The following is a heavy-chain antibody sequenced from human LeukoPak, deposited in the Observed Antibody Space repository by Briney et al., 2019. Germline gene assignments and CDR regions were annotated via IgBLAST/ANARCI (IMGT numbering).Heavy chain of an antibody. Sequence: GGSLRLSCAASGFTVSSNYMSWVRQAPGKGLEWVSVLYSGGSTYYADSVKGRFTISRDNSKNTLYLQRNSLRAEDAAVYYCARGTVGYCSGGSCSLGYWGQGTLVTVSS. D-gene: IGHD2-15*01. J-gene: IGHJ4*02. V-gene: IGHV3-53*01. CDR3: ARGTVGYCSGGSCSLGY. CDR2: LYSGGST. CDR1: GFTVSSNY.